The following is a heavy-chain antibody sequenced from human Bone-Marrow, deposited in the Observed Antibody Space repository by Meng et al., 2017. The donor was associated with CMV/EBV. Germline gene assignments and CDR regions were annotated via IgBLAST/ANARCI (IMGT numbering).Heavy chain of an antibody. D-gene: IGHD2-2*01. CDR3: ARDRCSSTSCSLDYYYGMDV. Sequence: SETLSLTCTVSGYSISSGYYWGWIRQPPGKGLEWIGSIYHSGSTYYNPSLKSRVTISVDTSKNQFSLKLSSVTAADTAVYYCARDRCSSTSCSLDYYYGMDVWGRGTTVTVSS. CDR2: IYHSGST. J-gene: IGHJ6*02. CDR1: GYSISSGYY. V-gene: IGHV4-38-2*02.